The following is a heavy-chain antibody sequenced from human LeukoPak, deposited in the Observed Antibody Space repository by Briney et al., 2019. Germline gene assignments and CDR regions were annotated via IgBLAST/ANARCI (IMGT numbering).Heavy chain of an antibody. CDR1: GGTFSSYA. J-gene: IGHJ4*02. V-gene: IGHV1-69*04. Sequence: AASVKVSCKASGGTFSSYAISWVRQAPGQGLEWMGRIIPILGIANYAQKFQGRVTITADKSTSTAYMELSSLRSGDTAVYYCAIADGSYDYWGQGTLVTVSS. CDR2: IIPILGIA. CDR3: AIADGSYDY. D-gene: IGHD5-24*01.